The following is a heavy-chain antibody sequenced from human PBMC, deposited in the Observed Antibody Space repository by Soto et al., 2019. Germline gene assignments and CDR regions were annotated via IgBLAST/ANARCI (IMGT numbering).Heavy chain of an antibody. CDR3: ARGGGIVVVPAATHFDY. CDR2: IYYSGST. Sequence: SETLSLTCTVSGGSISSGGYYWSWIRQHPGKGLEWIGYIYYSGSTYYNPSLKSRVTISVDTSKNQFSLKLSSVTAADTAVYYCARGGGIVVVPAATHFDYWGQGTLVTVSS. CDR1: GGSISSGGYY. D-gene: IGHD2-2*01. J-gene: IGHJ4*02. V-gene: IGHV4-31*03.